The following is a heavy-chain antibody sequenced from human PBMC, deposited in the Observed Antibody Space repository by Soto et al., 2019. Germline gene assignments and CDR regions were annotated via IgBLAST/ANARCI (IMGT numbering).Heavy chain of an antibody. Sequence: GESLKISCKGSGYSFTRYWIGCVRQMPGKGLEWMGRIDPSDSYTHYSPSFQGHVTISVDKSISTAYLHWSSLKATDTAMYYCARHAYDFWSGHPNPRYYYGMDVWGQGTTVTVS. CDR3: ARHAYDFWSGHPNPRYYYGMDV. V-gene: IGHV5-10-1*01. J-gene: IGHJ6*02. CDR1: GYSFTRYW. D-gene: IGHD3-3*01. CDR2: IDPSDSYT.